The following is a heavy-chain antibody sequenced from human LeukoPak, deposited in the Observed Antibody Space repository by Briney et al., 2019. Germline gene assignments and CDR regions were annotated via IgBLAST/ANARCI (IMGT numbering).Heavy chain of an antibody. Sequence: GGSLRLSCVASGFTFSRDWMSWVRQAPGKGLEWVASVKQDGIETQYVDSVKGRFTISRDNAKNSVYLQMNSLRVEDAAVYYCARDGTGFDYWGQGTLVTVSS. D-gene: IGHD2-8*02. CDR2: VKQDGIET. V-gene: IGHV3-7*01. J-gene: IGHJ4*02. CDR3: ARDGTGFDY. CDR1: GFTFSRDW.